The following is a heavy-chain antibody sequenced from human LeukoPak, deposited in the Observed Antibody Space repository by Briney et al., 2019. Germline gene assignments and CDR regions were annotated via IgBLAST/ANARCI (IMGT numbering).Heavy chain of an antibody. D-gene: IGHD3-10*01. CDR1: GFTFSSYG. CDR2: ISGSGGSI. V-gene: IGHV3-23*01. CDR3: ARDRFYGSGSYAHFDY. Sequence: GGTLRLSCAASGFTFSSYGMSWVRQAPGKGLEWVSAISGSGGSIYYADSVKGRFTISRDNAKNSLYLQMNSLRAEDTAVYYCARDRFYGSGSYAHFDYWGQGTLVTVSS. J-gene: IGHJ4*02.